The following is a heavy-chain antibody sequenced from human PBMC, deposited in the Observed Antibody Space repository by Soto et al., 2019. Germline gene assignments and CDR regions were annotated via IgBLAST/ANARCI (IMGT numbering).Heavy chain of an antibody. J-gene: IGHJ6*02. CDR1: GGTPSNSA. V-gene: IGHV1-69*01. CDR2: IIPVFGLV. D-gene: IGHD3-22*01. Sequence: QVHLLLQSGAEVKKPGSSVKVSCKASGGTPSNSAISWVRQAPGQGLEWMGGIIPVFGLVKYAQNFQGRVTLTADESTHTAYMALRSLRPEDTAVYYCAGGRIVVVGSRAYYGMDVWGQGTTVTVSS. CDR3: AGGRIVVVGSRAYYGMDV.